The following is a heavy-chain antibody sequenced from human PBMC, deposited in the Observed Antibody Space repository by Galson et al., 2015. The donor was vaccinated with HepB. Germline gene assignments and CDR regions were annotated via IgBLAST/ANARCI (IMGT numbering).Heavy chain of an antibody. Sequence: SLRLSCAASGFTFSSYAMSWVRQAPGKGLEWVSAISGSGGSTYYADSVKGRFTISRDNSKNTLYLQMNSLRAEDTAVYYCAKPVHGVYVGLRYFDYWGQGTLVTVSS. D-gene: IGHD4-17*01. CDR1: GFTFSSYA. J-gene: IGHJ4*02. CDR2: ISGSGGST. CDR3: AKPVHGVYVGLRYFDY. V-gene: IGHV3-23*01.